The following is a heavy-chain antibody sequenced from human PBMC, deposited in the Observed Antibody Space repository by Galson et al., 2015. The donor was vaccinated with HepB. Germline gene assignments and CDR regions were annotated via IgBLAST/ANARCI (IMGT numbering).Heavy chain of an antibody. CDR1: GYTFTGYY. Sequence: SVKVSCKASGYTFTGYYIHWVRQAPGQGLEWMGWIDPNSGGTNSAQKFKGRVTLTRDTSISTVYLELSSLRSDDTAMYYCARLWGSRDAFDIWGQGTMVTVSS. V-gene: IGHV1-2*02. J-gene: IGHJ3*02. D-gene: IGHD7-27*01. CDR3: ARLWGSRDAFDI. CDR2: IDPNSGGT.